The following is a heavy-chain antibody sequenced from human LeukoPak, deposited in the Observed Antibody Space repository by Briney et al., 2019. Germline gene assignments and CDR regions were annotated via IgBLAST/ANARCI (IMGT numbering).Heavy chain of an antibody. Sequence: PGGSLRLSCAASGFTFSDYYMSWIRQAPGKGLEWVSYISSSGTTIYYADSVKGRFTISRDNAKNSLYLQMNSLRAEDTAVYYCVRGSYYSDAFDIWGQGTMVTVSS. CDR3: VRGSYYSDAFDI. D-gene: IGHD3-10*01. V-gene: IGHV3-11*04. CDR1: GFTFSDYY. J-gene: IGHJ3*02. CDR2: ISSSGTTI.